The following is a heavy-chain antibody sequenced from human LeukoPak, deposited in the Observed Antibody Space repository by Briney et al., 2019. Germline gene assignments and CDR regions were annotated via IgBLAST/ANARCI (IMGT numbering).Heavy chain of an antibody. CDR2: IIPIFGTA. D-gene: IGHD2/OR15-2a*01. Sequence: ASVKVSCKASGGTFSSYPISWVRQAPGQGLEWMGRIIPIFGTANYAQKFQGRVAITADESTSTAYMELSSLRSEDTAVYYCAREDDFHDAFDIWGQGTMVTVSS. V-gene: IGHV1-69*13. J-gene: IGHJ3*02. CDR1: GGTFSSYP. CDR3: AREDDFHDAFDI.